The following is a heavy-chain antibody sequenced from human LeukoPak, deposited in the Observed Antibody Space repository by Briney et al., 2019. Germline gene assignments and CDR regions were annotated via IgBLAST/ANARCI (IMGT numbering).Heavy chain of an antibody. CDR2: INHSGST. CDR1: GGSLSGYY. Sequence: SETLSLTCAVYGGSLSGYYWSWIRQPPGKGLEWIGEINHSGSTNYNPSLKSRVTISVDTSKNQFSLKLSSVTAADTAVYYCARAKSKRGSYGDRFDYWGQGTLVTVSS. J-gene: IGHJ4*02. D-gene: IGHD4-17*01. V-gene: IGHV4-34*01. CDR3: ARAKSKRGSYGDRFDY.